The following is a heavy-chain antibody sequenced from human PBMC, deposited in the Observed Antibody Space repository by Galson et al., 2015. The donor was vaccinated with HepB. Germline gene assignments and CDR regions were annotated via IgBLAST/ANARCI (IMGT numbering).Heavy chain of an antibody. CDR3: ARDSPIGPYNWFDP. Sequence: SLRLSCAASGFTFSSYSMNWVRQAPGKGLEWVSYISSSSTIYYADSVKGRFTISRDNAKNSLYLQMNSLRDEDTAVYYCARDSPIGPYNWFDPWGQGTLVTVSS. V-gene: IGHV3-48*02. CDR2: ISSSSTI. J-gene: IGHJ5*02. CDR1: GFTFSSYS.